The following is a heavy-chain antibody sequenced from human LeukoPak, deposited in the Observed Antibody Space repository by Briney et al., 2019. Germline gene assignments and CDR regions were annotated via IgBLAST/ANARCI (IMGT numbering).Heavy chain of an antibody. J-gene: IGHJ4*02. CDR3: XXXGGYDFWSGYFKTIDFDY. Sequence: GGSLRLSCAASGFTFSSYSMNWVRQAPGKGLEWVSYISSSSSTIYYADSVKGRFTISRDNAKNSLYLQMNSLRAEDTAVYYCXXXGGYDFWSGYFKTIDFDYWGQGTLVTVSS. V-gene: IGHV3-48*01. CDR2: ISSSSSTI. D-gene: IGHD3-3*01. CDR1: GFTFSSYS.